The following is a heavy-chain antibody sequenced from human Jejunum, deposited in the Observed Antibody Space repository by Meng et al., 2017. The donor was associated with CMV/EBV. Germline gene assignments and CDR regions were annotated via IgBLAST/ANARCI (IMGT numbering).Heavy chain of an antibody. J-gene: IGHJ4*02. V-gene: IGHV3-53*01. CDR2: TYSGGTT. CDR3: FRLRWGAVSSDDY. CDR1: GVIVNTNY. Sequence: RGRLTQPRSPRVPSAASSGVIVNTNYKCWVRQAPGKVLEWFTITYSGGTTYYSDSVKGRFSISGDNSKNSLYLQMNNLRVEDTAVYYCFRLRWGAVSSDDYWGQGILVTVSS. D-gene: IGHD3-10*01.